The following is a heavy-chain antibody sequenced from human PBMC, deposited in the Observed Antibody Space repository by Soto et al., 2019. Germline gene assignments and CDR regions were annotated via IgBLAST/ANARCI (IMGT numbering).Heavy chain of an antibody. CDR1: GFTFSSYS. J-gene: IGHJ3*01. CDR2: ISSTLRDI. D-gene: IGHD1-1*01. CDR3: ARTGVDNFDV. Sequence: GGSLRLSCTASGFTFSSYSLIWVRQAPGKGLEWVSSISSTLRDIFYADSVKGRFTISRDNAKNSLYLEMNSLRVEDTAVYFCARTGVDNFDVWGQGTMVTVSS. V-gene: IGHV3-21*06.